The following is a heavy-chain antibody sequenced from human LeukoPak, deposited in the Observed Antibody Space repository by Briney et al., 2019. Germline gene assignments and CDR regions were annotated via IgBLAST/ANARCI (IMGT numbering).Heavy chain of an antibody. CDR3: ARQGVGAPYHDAFDI. D-gene: IGHD1-26*01. J-gene: IGHJ3*02. Sequence: GGSLRLSCAASGFTFSSYGMHWVRQAPGKGLEWVAFIRYDGSNKYYADSVKGRFTISRDNAKNSLYLQMNSLRAEDTAVYYCARQGVGAPYHDAFDIWGQGTMVTVSS. CDR1: GFTFSSYG. CDR2: IRYDGSNK. V-gene: IGHV3-30*02.